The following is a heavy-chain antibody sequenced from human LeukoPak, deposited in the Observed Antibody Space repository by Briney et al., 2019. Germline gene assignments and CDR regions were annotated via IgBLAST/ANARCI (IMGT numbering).Heavy chain of an antibody. CDR3: AGSPNFYCYYMPV. CDR2: IYSNGIT. V-gene: IGHV4-4*07. J-gene: IGHJ6*03. CDR1: GGSISSYY. Sequence: SETLSLTCTVSGGSISSYYWSWIRLPARKGLEWIGRIYSNGITNYNPSLQSRITMSVDTSKKELSLKLSSVTAADTAVYYCAGSPNFYCYYMPVWGKGTTVTVSS.